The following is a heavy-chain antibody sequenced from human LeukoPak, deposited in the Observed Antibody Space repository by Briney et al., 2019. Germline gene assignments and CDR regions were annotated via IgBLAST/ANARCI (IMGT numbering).Heavy chain of an antibody. CDR3: ARGLKRYGSGSYYFDY. D-gene: IGHD3-10*01. CDR2: MNPNSGNT. V-gene: IGHV1-8*01. CDR1: GYTFTSYD. J-gene: IGHJ4*02. Sequence: ASVKVSCKASGYTFTSYDINWVRQATGQGLEWMGWMNPNSGNTGYAQKFQGRVTMTRNTSTSTAYMELSSLRSEDTAVYYCARGLKRYGSGSYYFDYWGQGTLVTVSS.